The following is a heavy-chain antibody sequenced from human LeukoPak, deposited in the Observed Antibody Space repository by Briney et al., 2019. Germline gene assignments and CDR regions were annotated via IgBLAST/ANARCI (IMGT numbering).Heavy chain of an antibody. D-gene: IGHD4-17*01. Sequence: ASVKVSCKASGYTFTNYGISWVRQAPGQGLEWMGGIIPIFGTANYAQKFQGRVTITADESTSTAYMELSSLRSEDTAVYYCARASGVATVNDVFDIWGQGTMVTVSS. CDR1: GYTFTNYG. J-gene: IGHJ3*02. CDR2: IIPIFGTA. V-gene: IGHV1-69*13. CDR3: ARASGVATVNDVFDI.